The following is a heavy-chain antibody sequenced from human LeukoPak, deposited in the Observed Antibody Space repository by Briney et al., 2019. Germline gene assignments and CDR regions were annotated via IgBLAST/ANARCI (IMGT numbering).Heavy chain of an antibody. CDR3: ARSILRYYFDSSGYYPYYFDY. J-gene: IGHJ4*02. V-gene: IGHV4-39*07. CDR1: GGSFSSSSYY. Sequence: PSETLSLTCTVSGGSFSSSSYYWGWIRQPPGKGLEWVGSINYRGSNYHNSSLKSRVTMSVDTSKNQFSLKLSSVTAADTAVYYCARSILRYYFDSSGYYPYYFDYWGQGMLVTVSS. CDR2: INYRGSN. D-gene: IGHD3-22*01.